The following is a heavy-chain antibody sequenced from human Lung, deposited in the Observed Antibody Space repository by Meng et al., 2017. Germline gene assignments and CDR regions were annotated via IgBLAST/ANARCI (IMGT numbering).Heavy chain of an antibody. V-gene: IGHV3-21*01. CDR2: ISSNSYYI. CDR3: ARGDTSMLDY. Sequence: VQVVESGGGLVKPGESLRLSCAASGFTFSSYSMNWVRQAPGKGLEWVSYISSNSYYIYYAGSVKGRFTISRDNAKNSVYLQMNSLRAEDTAVYYCARGDTSMLDYWGQGTLVTVSS. CDR1: GFTFSSYS. J-gene: IGHJ4*02. D-gene: IGHD5-18*01.